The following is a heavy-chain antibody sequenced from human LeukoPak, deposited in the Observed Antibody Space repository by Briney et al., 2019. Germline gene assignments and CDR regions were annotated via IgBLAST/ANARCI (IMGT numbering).Heavy chain of an antibody. CDR2: INPSGGST. CDR1: GYTFTSYY. Sequence: GASVKVSCKASGYTFTSYYMHWVRQAPGQGLEWMGIINPSGGSTSYAQKFQGRVTMTRDTSTSTVYMELSSLRSEDTAVYYCARGAKGQALIPNYYGSGSQGDYWGQGTLVTVSS. D-gene: IGHD3-10*01. V-gene: IGHV1-46*01. J-gene: IGHJ4*02. CDR3: ARGAKGQALIPNYYGSGSQGDY.